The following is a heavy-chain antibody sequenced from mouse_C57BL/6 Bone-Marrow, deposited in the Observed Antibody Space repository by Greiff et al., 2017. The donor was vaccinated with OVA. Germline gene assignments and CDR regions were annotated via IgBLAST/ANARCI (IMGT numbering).Heavy chain of an antibody. Sequence: EVQRVESGGGLVQSGRSLRLSCATSGFTFSDFYMEWVRQAPGKGLEWIAASRNKANDYTTEYSASVKGRFIVSRDTSQSILYLQMNALRAEDTAIYYCARGTVVATDWYFDVWGTGTTVTVSS. CDR2: SRNKANDYTT. J-gene: IGHJ1*03. V-gene: IGHV7-1*01. CDR3: ARGTVVATDWYFDV. D-gene: IGHD1-1*01. CDR1: GFTFSDFY.